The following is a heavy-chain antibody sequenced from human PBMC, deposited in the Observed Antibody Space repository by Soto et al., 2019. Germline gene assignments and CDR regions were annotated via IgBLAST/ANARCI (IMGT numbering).Heavy chain of an antibody. D-gene: IGHD6-13*01. CDR3: PRRNPYTSSFSGWFDP. CDR2: IYPGDSDT. V-gene: IGHV5-51*01. CDR1: GYRVTSYW. J-gene: IGHJ5*02. Sequence: PGESLKIACRGSGYRVTSYWIGWVRQMAGKGLEWMGRIYPGDSDTRYSASFQGQGTISADKSISTAYLQWSSLKASDTPMYYCPRRNPYTSSFSGWFDPWGQGTLVTVSS.